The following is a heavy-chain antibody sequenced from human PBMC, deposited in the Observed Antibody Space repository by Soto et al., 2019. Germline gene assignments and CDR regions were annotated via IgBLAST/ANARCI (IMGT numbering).Heavy chain of an antibody. J-gene: IGHJ6*02. CDR1: GFTFSSYD. CDR2: IGTAGDT. CDR3: ARGLGWHFDFWSGYLNYGMDV. Sequence: GGSLRLSCAASGFTFSSYDMHWVRQATGKGLEWVSAIGTAGDTYYPGSVKGRFTISRENAKNSLYLQMNSLRAGDTAVYYCARGLGWHFDFWSGYLNYGMDVWGQGTTVTVSS. D-gene: IGHD3-3*01. V-gene: IGHV3-13*01.